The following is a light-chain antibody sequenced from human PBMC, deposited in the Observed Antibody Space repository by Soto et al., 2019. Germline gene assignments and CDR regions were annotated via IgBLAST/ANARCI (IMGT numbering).Light chain of an antibody. CDR3: MQTLQPLLT. J-gene: IGKJ4*01. Sequence: VLTQSPLSLSVTPGQPASISCKSSQSLLHSDGKTLLYWYLQKAGHPPQLLIYEVFKRYSGVPERFSGSGSATDFTLKISRVEAEDVGTYYCMQTLQPLLTFGGGTQVDI. CDR2: EVF. CDR1: QSLLHSDGKTL. V-gene: IGKV2D-29*01.